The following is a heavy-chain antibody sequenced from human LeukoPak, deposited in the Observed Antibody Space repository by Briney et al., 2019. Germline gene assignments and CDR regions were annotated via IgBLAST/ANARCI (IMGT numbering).Heavy chain of an antibody. J-gene: IGHJ4*02. CDR2: INHSGST. V-gene: IGHV4-34*01. Sequence: SETLSLTCAVYGGSFSGYYWSWIRQPPGKGLEWIGEINHSGSTNYNPSLKSRVTISVDTSKNQFSLNLSSVTAADTAVYYCAGSTGPFDYWGQGTLVTVSS. CDR1: GGSFSGYY. CDR3: AGSTGPFDY.